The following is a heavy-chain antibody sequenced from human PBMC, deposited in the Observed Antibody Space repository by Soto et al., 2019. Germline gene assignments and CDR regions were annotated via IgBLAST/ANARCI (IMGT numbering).Heavy chain of an antibody. Sequence: SQTLSLTCAISGDSVSSNSAAWNWIRQSPSRGLEWLGRTYYRSKWYNDYAVSVKSRITIIPDTSKKQFSLQLNSVTPEDTAVYYCARVGIVATSRYYYYGMDVWGQGTTVTVSS. CDR1: GDSVSSNSAA. CDR2: TYYRSKWYN. J-gene: IGHJ6*02. CDR3: ARVGIVATSRYYYYGMDV. D-gene: IGHD5-12*01. V-gene: IGHV6-1*01.